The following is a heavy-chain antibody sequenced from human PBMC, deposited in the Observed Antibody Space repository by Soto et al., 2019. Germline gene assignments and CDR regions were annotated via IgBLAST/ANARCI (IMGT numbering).Heavy chain of an antibody. J-gene: IGHJ4*02. CDR2: INPSGGST. CDR1: GYTFTSYY. Sequence: ASVKVSCKASGYTFTSYYMHWVRQAPGQGLERMGIINPSGGSTSYAQKFQGRVTMTRDTSTSTVYMELSSLRSEDTAVYYCARSIVVVTALDYWGQGTLVTVSS. D-gene: IGHD2-21*02. CDR3: ARSIVVVTALDY. V-gene: IGHV1-46*01.